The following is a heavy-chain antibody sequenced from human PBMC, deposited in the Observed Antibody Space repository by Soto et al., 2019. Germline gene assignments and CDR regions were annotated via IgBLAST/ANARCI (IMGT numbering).Heavy chain of an antibody. CDR1: GFTFNTFA. J-gene: IGHJ4*02. D-gene: IGHD1-20*01. Sequence: EVQLLESGGGLVQPGESLRLSCAASGFTFNTFAMGWVRQDPGKGLEWVSLISSSSRDTYYADSVKGRFTISRDNSRNILYLQMNSLRAEDTVVYYCANQDFRGITGTTWGQGTVVTVSS. CDR2: ISSSSRDT. CDR3: ANQDFRGITGTT. V-gene: IGHV3-23*01.